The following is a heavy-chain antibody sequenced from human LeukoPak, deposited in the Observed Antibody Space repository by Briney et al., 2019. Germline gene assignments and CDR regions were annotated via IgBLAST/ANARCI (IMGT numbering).Heavy chain of an antibody. V-gene: IGHV3-66*02. CDR1: GFTVSSNY. D-gene: IGHD4-11*01. CDR2: IYSGGST. CDR3: ARGATVTTNYYYYYMDV. J-gene: IGHJ6*03. Sequence: GRSLRLSCAASGFTVSSNYMSWVRQAPGKGLEWVSVIYSGGSTYYADSVKGRFTISRDNSKNTLYLQMNSLRAEDTAVYYCARGATVTTNYYYYYMDVWGKGTTVTVSS.